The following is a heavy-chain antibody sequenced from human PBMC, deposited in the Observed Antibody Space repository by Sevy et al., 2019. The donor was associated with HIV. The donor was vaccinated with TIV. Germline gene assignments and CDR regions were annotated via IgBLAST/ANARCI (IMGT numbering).Heavy chain of an antibody. D-gene: IGHD5-12*01. V-gene: IGHV3-9*01. CDR1: GFTFDDYA. Sequence: GGSLRLSCAASGFTFDDYAMHWVRQAPGKGLEWVSGISWNSGSIGYADSVKGRFTISRDNAKNSLYLQMNSLRAEDTALYYCAKDIGGYSGYDFFGGFDYSGQGTLVTVSS. CDR2: ISWNSGSI. CDR3: AKDIGGYSGYDFFGGFDY. J-gene: IGHJ4*02.